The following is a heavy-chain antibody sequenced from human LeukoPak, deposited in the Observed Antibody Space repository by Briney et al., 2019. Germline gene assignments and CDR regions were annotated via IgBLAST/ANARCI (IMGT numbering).Heavy chain of an antibody. V-gene: IGHV3-30*01. CDR3: ASGSRGDY. D-gene: IGHD2-15*01. J-gene: IGHJ4*02. CDR2: ISYDGSNK. Sequence: GGSLRLSCAASGFTFSSYAMHWVRQAPGKGLEWVAVISYDGSNKYYADSVKGRFTIPRDNSKNTLYLQMNSLRAEDTAVYYCASGSRGDYWGQGTLVTVSS. CDR1: GFTFSSYA.